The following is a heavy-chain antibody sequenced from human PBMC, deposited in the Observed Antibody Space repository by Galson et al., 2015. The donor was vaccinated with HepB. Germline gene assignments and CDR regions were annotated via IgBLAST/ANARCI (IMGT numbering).Heavy chain of an antibody. Sequence: SVKVSCKASGGTFSSYAISWVRQAPGQGLEWMGGIIPIFGTANYAQKFQGRVTITADESTSTAYMELSSLRSEDTAVYYCARQGGRYCSSTSCSFFDYWGQGTLVTVSS. CDR1: GGTFSSYA. CDR2: IIPIFGTA. J-gene: IGHJ4*02. V-gene: IGHV1-69*13. CDR3: ARQGGRYCSSTSCSFFDY. D-gene: IGHD2-2*01.